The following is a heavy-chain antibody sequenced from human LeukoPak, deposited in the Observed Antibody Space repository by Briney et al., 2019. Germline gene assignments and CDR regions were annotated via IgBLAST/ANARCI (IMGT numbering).Heavy chain of an antibody. CDR1: GFIFDDYG. Sequence: PGGSLRLSCAASGFIFDDYGMSWVRQAPGKGLEWVSGFNWNGGSTGYADSAKGRFTISRDNAKNSLYLQMNSLRAEDTALYYCARAHYSGSFGYWGQGTLVTVSS. CDR2: FNWNGGST. J-gene: IGHJ4*02. CDR3: ARAHYSGSFGY. D-gene: IGHD1-26*01. V-gene: IGHV3-20*04.